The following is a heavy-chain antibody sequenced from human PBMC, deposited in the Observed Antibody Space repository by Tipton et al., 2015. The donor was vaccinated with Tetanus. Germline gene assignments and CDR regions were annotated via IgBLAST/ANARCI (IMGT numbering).Heavy chain of an antibody. CDR2: IYYGGGT. Sequence: TLSLTCSVSGGSVNSGTYYWSWIRQPPGKGLEWLGVIYYGGGTHYNPSLVIRVTISMDTSKKQVSLSLSSVTAANTAVYSCAGGLVRWFEPSGRATLVSVSS. J-gene: IGHJ5*02. CDR1: GGSVNSGTYY. V-gene: IGHV4-61*01. CDR3: AGGLVRWFEP. D-gene: IGHD3-10*01.